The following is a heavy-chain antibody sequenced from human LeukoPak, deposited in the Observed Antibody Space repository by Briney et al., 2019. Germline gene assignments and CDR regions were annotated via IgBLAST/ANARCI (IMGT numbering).Heavy chain of an antibody. Sequence: ASVKVSCKASGYTFTSYYMHWVRQAPGQGLEWMGIINPSGGSTSHAQKFQGRVTMTRDTSTSTVYMELSSLRSEDTAVYYCASGGYRLWDWFDPWGQGTLVTVSS. D-gene: IGHD5-18*01. CDR3: ASGGYRLWDWFDP. V-gene: IGHV1-46*01. CDR2: INPSGGST. J-gene: IGHJ5*02. CDR1: GYTFTSYY.